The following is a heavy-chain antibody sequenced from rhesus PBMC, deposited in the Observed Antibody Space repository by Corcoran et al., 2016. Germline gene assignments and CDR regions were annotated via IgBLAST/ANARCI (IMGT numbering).Heavy chain of an antibody. Sequence: EVRLVESGGGLVQPGGSLRLSCAASGFTFSDYYMSWVRQAPGKGPEWVGFIRKKTNGGTTESAASVKGRFNISRDDSKSIASLQMNSLKTEDTAVYYCARGGYSSGWSPKYYFDYWGQGVLVTVSS. D-gene: IGHD6S26*01. CDR2: IRKKTNGGTT. J-gene: IGHJ4*01. CDR1: GFTFSDYY. CDR3: ARGGYSSGWSPKYYFDY. V-gene: IGHV3-116*02.